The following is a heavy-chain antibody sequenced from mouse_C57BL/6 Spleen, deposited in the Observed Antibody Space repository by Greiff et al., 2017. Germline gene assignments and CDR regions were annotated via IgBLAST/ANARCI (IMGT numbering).Heavy chain of an antibody. CDR1: GYAFSSSW. V-gene: IGHV1-82*01. J-gene: IGHJ1*03. CDR2: IYPGDGDT. CDR3: ARPIECYGYFDV. Sequence: VKLVESGPELVKPGASVKISCKASGYAFSSSWMNWVKQRPGKGLEWIGRIYPGDGDTNYNGKFKGKAKLTADKSSNTAYMQLSSLTSEDSAVYFCARPIECYGYFDVWGTGTTVTVSS.